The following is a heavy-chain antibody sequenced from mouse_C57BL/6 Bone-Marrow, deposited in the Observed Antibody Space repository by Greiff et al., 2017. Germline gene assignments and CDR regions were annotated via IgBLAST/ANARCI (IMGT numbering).Heavy chain of an antibody. J-gene: IGHJ2*01. CDR3: ARGAYYFDY. CDR2: ISYSGST. V-gene: IGHV3-8*01. Sequence: VQLMESGPGLAKPSQSLSLSCSVTGYSITSYYWNWIRKFPGNKLEYIGYISYSGSTYYNPSLKSRISITRDTSKNQYYLQLNSVTTEDTATYYCARGAYYFDYWGQGTTLTVSS. CDR1: GYSITSYY.